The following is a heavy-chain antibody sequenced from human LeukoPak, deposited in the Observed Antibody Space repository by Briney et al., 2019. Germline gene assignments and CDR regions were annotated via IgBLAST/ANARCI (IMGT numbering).Heavy chain of an antibody. Sequence: PGESLKISCKGSGYSFTNYWIGWVRQMPGKGLEWMGIISPDGSDTRYSPSFQGQVTISADKSITTAYLQWSSLKASDTAMYYCARLTSSWSFDYWGQGTLVAVSS. J-gene: IGHJ4*02. CDR2: ISPDGSDT. V-gene: IGHV5-51*01. CDR1: GYSFTNYW. D-gene: IGHD6-13*01. CDR3: ARLTSSWSFDY.